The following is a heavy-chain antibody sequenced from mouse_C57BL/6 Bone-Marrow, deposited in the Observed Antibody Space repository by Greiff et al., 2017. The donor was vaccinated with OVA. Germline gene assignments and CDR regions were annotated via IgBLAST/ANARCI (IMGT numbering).Heavy chain of an antibody. CDR3: ARKVYYYGSSS. D-gene: IGHD1-1*01. CDR1: GYTFTSYW. V-gene: IGHV1-50*01. CDR2: IDPSDSYT. J-gene: IGHJ3*01. Sequence: QVHVKQPGAELVKPGASVKLSCKASGYTFTSYWMQWVKQRPGQGLEWIGEIDPSDSYTNYNQKFKGKATLTVDTSSSTAYMQLSSLTSEDSAVYYCARKVYYYGSSSWGQGTLVTVSA.